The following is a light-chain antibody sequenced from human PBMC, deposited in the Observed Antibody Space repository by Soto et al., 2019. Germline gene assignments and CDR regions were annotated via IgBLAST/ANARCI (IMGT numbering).Light chain of an antibody. CDR3: MQGTHWPPYT. Sequence: DVVMTQSPLSLPVTLGQPASISCWSSQSLAYSDGNTYLNWFQQRPGQSPRRLIYKVSNRDSGVPDRFDGSGSRTDFTLKISRVEAEDVGVYYCMQGTHWPPYTFGPGTKLEIK. CDR2: KVS. V-gene: IGKV2-30*01. J-gene: IGKJ2*01. CDR1: QSLAYSDGNTY.